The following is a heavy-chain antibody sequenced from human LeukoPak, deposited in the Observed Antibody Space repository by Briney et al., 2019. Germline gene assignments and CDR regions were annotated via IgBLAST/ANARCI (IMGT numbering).Heavy chain of an antibody. CDR1: GYSISSGYY. Sequence: SETLSLTCGVSGYSISSGYYWGWIRQPPGKGLEWIGNMYHNGSTDYNPSLKSRVTISIDTPKNQFSLNLRSVTAADTAVYYCARHKSYCTTSTCYYIDSWGQGTLVTVSS. CDR2: MYHNGST. V-gene: IGHV4-38-2*01. J-gene: IGHJ5*01. D-gene: IGHD2-2*01. CDR3: ARHKSYCTTSTCYYIDS.